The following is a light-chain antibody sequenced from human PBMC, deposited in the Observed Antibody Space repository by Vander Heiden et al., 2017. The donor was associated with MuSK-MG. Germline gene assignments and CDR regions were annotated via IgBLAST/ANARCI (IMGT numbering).Light chain of an antibody. Sequence: QTALTQPPSASGSPGQSVTISCTGTSSDVGDYNYVSWYQHHPGKAPKLMIYEVTKRPSGVPDRFSGSKSGNTASLTVSGRQAEDEADYYCSSYAGTNNVVFGGGTKLTVL. CDR3: SSYAGTNNVV. V-gene: IGLV2-8*01. J-gene: IGLJ3*02. CDR2: EVT. CDR1: SSDVGDYNY.